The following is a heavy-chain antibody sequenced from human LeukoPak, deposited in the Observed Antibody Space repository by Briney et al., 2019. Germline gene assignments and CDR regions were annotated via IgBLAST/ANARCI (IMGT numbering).Heavy chain of an antibody. CDR3: AKDRKDSSSWYSNYYYGMDV. J-gene: IGHJ6*02. CDR1: GFTFSSYG. V-gene: IGHV3-30*18. D-gene: IGHD6-13*01. CDR2: ISYDGSNK. Sequence: PGGPLRLSCAASGFTFSSYGMHWVRQAPGKGLEWVAVISYDGSNKYYADSVKGRFTISRDNSKNTLYLQMNSLRAEDTAVYYCAKDRKDSSSWYSNYYYGMDVWGQGTTVTVSS.